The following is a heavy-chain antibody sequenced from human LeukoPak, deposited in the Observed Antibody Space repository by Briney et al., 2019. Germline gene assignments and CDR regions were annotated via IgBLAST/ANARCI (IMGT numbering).Heavy chain of an antibody. D-gene: IGHD6-19*01. V-gene: IGHV3-23*01. CDR2: ISGSGGST. Sequence: GGSLRLSCAASGFTFSGSAMHWVRQAPGKGLEWVSAISGSGGSTYYADSVKGRFTISRDNSKNTLYLQMNSLRAEDTAVYYCAKALGIAVAGNAFDIWGQGTMVTVSS. J-gene: IGHJ3*02. CDR1: GFTFSGSA. CDR3: AKALGIAVAGNAFDI.